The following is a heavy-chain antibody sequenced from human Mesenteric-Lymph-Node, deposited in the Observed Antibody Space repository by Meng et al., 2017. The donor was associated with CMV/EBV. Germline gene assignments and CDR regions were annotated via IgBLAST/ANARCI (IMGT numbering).Heavy chain of an antibody. CDR3: ARLGYCSSTSCHYYFDY. CDR2: IYYTGST. CDR1: GGSIISSGYY. D-gene: IGHD2-2*01. Sequence: SETLSLTCSVSGGSIISSGYYWGWIRQPPGKGLEWIGSIYYTGSTYYNASLESRVTISVDTSKNQFSLNLSSVTAADTAVYYCARLGYCSSTSCHYYFDYWGQGTLVTVSS. V-gene: IGHV4-39*01. J-gene: IGHJ4*02.